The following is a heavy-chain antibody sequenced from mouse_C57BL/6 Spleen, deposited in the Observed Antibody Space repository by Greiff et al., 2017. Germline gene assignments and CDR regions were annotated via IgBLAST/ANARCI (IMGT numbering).Heavy chain of an antibody. CDR2: IDPSDSYT. V-gene: IGHV1-50*01. D-gene: IGHD1-1*01. Sequence: QVQLKQPGAELVKPGASVKLSCKASGYTFTSYWMQWVKQRPGQGLEWIGEIDPSDSYTNYNQKFKGKATLTVDTSSSTAYMQLSSLTSEDSAVYYCARREDYYYGSSLFDYWGQGTTLTVSS. J-gene: IGHJ2*01. CDR1: GYTFTSYW. CDR3: ARREDYYYGSSLFDY.